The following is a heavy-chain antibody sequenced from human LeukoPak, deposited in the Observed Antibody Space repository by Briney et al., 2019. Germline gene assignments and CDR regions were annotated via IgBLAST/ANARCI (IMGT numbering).Heavy chain of an antibody. J-gene: IGHJ4*02. D-gene: IGHD5-18*01. CDR3: ARDVPVDTAMAREPFDY. CDR1: GYTFTSYG. V-gene: IGHV1-18*01. Sequence: ASVKVSCKASGYTFTSYGISWVRQAPGQGLEWMGWISAYNGNTNYAQKLQGRVTMTTDTSTSTAYMELRSLRSDDTAVYYCARDVPVDTAMAREPFDYWGQGTLVTVSS. CDR2: ISAYNGNT.